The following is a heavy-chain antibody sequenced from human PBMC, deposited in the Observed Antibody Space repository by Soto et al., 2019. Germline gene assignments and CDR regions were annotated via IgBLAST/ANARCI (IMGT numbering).Heavy chain of an antibody. Sequence: GSLRLSCAASGITFSSYGMSWVRQAPGKGLEWVSSISDSGGSTFYADSVRGRFTISRDISKNTLYLQMSSLRAEDTAVYYCAKRGSLSFDYWGQGTLVTVSS. CDR2: ISDSGGST. CDR1: GITFSSYG. V-gene: IGHV3-23*01. J-gene: IGHJ4*02. CDR3: AKRGSLSFDY.